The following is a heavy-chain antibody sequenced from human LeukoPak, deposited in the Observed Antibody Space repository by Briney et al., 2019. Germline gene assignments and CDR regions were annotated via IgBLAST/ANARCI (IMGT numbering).Heavy chain of an antibody. CDR2: ISGSSSTK. V-gene: IGHV3-48*04. D-gene: IGHD5-18*01. CDR1: GFTFSSYS. Sequence: GGSLRLFCAASGFTFSSYSMNWVRQAPGKGLEWLSFISGSSSTKFYADSVKGRFTISRDNAKNSLYLQMNSLRAEDTAVYYCAREDWIQLGGDYYYGMDVWGQGTTVTVSS. J-gene: IGHJ6*02. CDR3: AREDWIQLGGDYYYGMDV.